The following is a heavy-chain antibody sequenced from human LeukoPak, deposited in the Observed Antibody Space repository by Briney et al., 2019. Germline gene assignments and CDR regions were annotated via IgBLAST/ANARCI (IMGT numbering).Heavy chain of an antibody. J-gene: IGHJ6*03. Sequence: GGSLRLSCAASGFTFSSYSMNWVRQAPGKRLEWVSSISSGSSYIYYADSVKGRFTISRDNAKNSLYLQMNSLSAEDTAVYYCACXSGYDFSSYXYYXMDXWGXGTT. CDR1: GFTFSSYS. CDR2: ISSGSSYI. D-gene: IGHD5-12*01. CDR3: ACXSGYDFSSYXYYXMDX. V-gene: IGHV3-21*01.